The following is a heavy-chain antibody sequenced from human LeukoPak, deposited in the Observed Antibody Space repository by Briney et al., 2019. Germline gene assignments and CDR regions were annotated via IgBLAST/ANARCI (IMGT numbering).Heavy chain of an antibody. CDR1: EFSFSSHG. CDR2: EQKDGGYK. Sequence: PGGSLRLSCATSEFSFSSHGMHWARQAPGKGLEWVAFEQKDGGYKKYADSVKGRFTISRDNSKNTLYLQMNSLRVEDTAVYYCANIPNSFVPDYWGQGTLVTVSS. V-gene: IGHV3-30*02. CDR3: ANIPNSFVPDY. D-gene: IGHD3-16*01. J-gene: IGHJ4*02.